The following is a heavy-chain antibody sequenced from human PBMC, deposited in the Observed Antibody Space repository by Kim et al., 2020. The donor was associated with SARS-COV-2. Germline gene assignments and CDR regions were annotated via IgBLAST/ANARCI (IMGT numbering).Heavy chain of an antibody. CDR3: ARRYYDSSGYYYFDY. V-gene: IGHV5-10-1*01. Sequence: PAFQGHVTISADKSNSTAYLQWSSLKASDTAMYYCARRYYDSSGYYYFDYWGQGTLVTVSS. J-gene: IGHJ4*02. D-gene: IGHD3-22*01.